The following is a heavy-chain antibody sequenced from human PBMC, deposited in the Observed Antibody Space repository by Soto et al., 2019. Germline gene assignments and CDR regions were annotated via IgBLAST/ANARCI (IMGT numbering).Heavy chain of an antibody. D-gene: IGHD3-22*01. CDR2: ISAYNGNT. V-gene: IGHV1-18*01. Sequence: QVQLVQSGAEVKKPGASVKVSCKASGYTFTSYGISWVRQAPGQGLEWMGWISAYNGNTNYAQKLQGRVTMTTDTSTSTAYMELRSLRSDDTAVYYCAREYYYDSSGYPNWFDPWSQGTLVTVSS. J-gene: IGHJ5*02. CDR3: AREYYYDSSGYPNWFDP. CDR1: GYTFTSYG.